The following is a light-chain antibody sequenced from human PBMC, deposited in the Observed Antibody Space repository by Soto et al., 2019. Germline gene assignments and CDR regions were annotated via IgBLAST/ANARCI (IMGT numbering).Light chain of an antibody. V-gene: IGKV3-15*01. CDR1: PSVSSN. J-gene: IGKJ5*01. CDR3: QQYNNWPIT. Sequence: EIVMTQSAATLSVSPGERGSLSCSASPSVSSNLAWYQQKPGQAPRLLIYGASTRAPGIPARFSGSGSGTEFTLTISSLQSEDFAVYYCQQYNNWPITFGQGTRLEIK. CDR2: GAS.